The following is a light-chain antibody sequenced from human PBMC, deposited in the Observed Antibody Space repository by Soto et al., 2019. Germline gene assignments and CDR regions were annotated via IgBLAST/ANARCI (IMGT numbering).Light chain of an antibody. CDR1: QSVNIN. CDR3: HQYNNWRET. CDR2: GAS. V-gene: IGKV3-15*01. Sequence: EILLTQSPATLSVSPGERATLSCRASQSVNINLAWYQQKPGQAPRLLIYGASTRATGIPTRFSGSGYETEFTLTISSLQSEDFAVYYCHQYNNWRETFGQGTRVEIK. J-gene: IGKJ1*01.